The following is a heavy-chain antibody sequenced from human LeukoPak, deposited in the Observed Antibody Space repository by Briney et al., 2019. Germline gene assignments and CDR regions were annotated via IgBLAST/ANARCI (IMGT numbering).Heavy chain of an antibody. CDR1: GDPVSSSY. D-gene: IGHD3-3*01. CDR3: ARHKYYYSKSFWSDWFDP. J-gene: IGHJ5*02. Sequence: PSETLSLTCTVSGDPVSSSYWGWLRQSAGKGLEWLGRIYTNGNTSYNPSLGSRVTMSVDASKNQFFLHLSSVTAADTGIYYCARHKYYYSKSFWSDWFDPWGQGTLVTVSS. V-gene: IGHV4-4*07. CDR2: IYTNGNT.